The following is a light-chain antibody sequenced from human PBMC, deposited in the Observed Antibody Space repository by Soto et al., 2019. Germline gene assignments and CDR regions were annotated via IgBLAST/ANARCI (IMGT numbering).Light chain of an antibody. CDR2: GAS. CDR3: QQHNNWPFT. CDR1: QSVSSN. V-gene: IGKV3-15*01. Sequence: EIVMTQSPATLSVSPGERATLSCRASQSVSSNLAWYQQKPAQAPRLLIYGASTRATGIPARFSGSGSGTDFTLTISSLQSEDFAVYYCQQHNNWPFTFGQGTKVDIK. J-gene: IGKJ3*01.